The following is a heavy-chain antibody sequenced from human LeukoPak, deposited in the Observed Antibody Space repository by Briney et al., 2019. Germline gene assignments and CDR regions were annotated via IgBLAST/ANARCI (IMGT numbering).Heavy chain of an antibody. CDR2: ISAYNGNT. Sequence: GASVKVSCKASGYTFTSYGISWVRQAPGQGLEWMGWISAYNGNTNYAQKLQGRVTMTTDTSTSTAYMELRSLRSDDTAVYYCARYYDFWSGYYTGIAYMDVWGKGTTVTVSS. CDR1: GYTFTSYG. D-gene: IGHD3-3*01. J-gene: IGHJ6*03. CDR3: ARYYDFWSGYYTGIAYMDV. V-gene: IGHV1-18*01.